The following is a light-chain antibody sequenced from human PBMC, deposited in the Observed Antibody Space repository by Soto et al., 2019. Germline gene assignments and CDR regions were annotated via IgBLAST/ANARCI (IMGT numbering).Light chain of an antibody. V-gene: IGLV2-14*01. CDR1: SSDVGGYNY. J-gene: IGLJ1*01. Sequence: QSVLTQPASVSGSPGQSITISCTGTSSDVGGYNYVSWYQQHPGKAPKLMIYDVSNRPSGVSNRFSGSKSGNTAPLTISGLQAEDEADYYCSSYTSSSTSVFGTGTKVTVL. CDR2: DVS. CDR3: SSYTSSSTSV.